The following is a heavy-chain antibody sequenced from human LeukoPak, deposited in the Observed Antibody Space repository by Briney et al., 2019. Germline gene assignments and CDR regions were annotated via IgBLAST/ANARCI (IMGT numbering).Heavy chain of an antibody. Sequence: ASQTLSLTCTVSGGSISSGSYYWSWIRQPAGKGLEWIGRIYTSGSTNYNPSLKSRVTISVDTSKNQFSLKLSSVTAADTAVYYCARSSLRFLEWSHDYWGQGTLVTVSS. CDR2: IYTSGST. CDR3: ARSSLRFLEWSHDY. J-gene: IGHJ4*02. D-gene: IGHD3-3*01. CDR1: GGSISSGSYY. V-gene: IGHV4-61*02.